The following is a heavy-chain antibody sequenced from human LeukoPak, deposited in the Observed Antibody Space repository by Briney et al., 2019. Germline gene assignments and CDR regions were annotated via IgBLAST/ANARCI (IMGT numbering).Heavy chain of an antibody. Sequence: SQTRSLACTVAGGSISSGDSCWGWIRQPPGKGLEWIGYIYYSESTYYNPSLKSRVTISVDTSKNQFSRKLSSVTAADTAVYSCARTATGTTGGFDYWGQGTLVTVSS. J-gene: IGHJ4*02. CDR3: ARTATGTTGGFDY. CDR1: GGSISSGDSC. D-gene: IGHD1-7*01. V-gene: IGHV4-30-4*01. CDR2: IYYSEST.